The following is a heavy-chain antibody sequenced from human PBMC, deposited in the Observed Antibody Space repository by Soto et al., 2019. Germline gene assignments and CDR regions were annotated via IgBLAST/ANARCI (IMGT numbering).Heavy chain of an antibody. J-gene: IGHJ4*02. Sequence: SETLSLTCTVSGDSLSSGCYSWSWIRQHPGKGLEWIGYLYYSGSTYYNPSLKSRVNISVDTSKNQFSLKVSSVTAADTAVYYCAHGAYFDYWGQGALVT. V-gene: IGHV4-31*03. CDR2: LYYSGST. CDR1: GDSLSSGCYS. CDR3: AHGAYFDY. D-gene: IGHD3-10*01.